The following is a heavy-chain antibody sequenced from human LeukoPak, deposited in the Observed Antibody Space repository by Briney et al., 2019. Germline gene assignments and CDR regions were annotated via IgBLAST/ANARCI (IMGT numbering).Heavy chain of an antibody. Sequence: GGSLRLSCAASGFTFSSYGMHWVRQAPGKGLEWVAFIRYDGSNKYYADSVKGRFTISRDNSKNTLHLQMNSLRAEDTAVYYCAKRRVAVAGVWGQGTLVTVSS. D-gene: IGHD6-19*01. CDR3: AKRRVAVAGV. V-gene: IGHV3-30*02. J-gene: IGHJ4*02. CDR1: GFTFSSYG. CDR2: IRYDGSNK.